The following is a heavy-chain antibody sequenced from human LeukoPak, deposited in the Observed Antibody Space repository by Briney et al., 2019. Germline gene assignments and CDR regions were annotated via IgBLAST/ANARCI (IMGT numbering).Heavy chain of an antibody. J-gene: IGHJ4*02. CDR3: AGSVYTYGYGY. V-gene: IGHV3-74*01. CDR2: INGDGSRT. Sequence: GGYLRLSCAASGFTFSSYWMHWVRQAPGKGLVWVSRINGDGSRTTYADSVKGRFTISRDNAKNTVYLQMNSLRAEDTAVYYCAGSVYTYGYGYWGQGTLVTVSS. CDR1: GFTFSSYW. D-gene: IGHD5-18*01.